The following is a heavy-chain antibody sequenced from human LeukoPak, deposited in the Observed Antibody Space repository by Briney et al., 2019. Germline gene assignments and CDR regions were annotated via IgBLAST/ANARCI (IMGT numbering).Heavy chain of an antibody. CDR2: INPNSGGT. CDR3: ARDRSGYDFWFDP. V-gene: IGHV1-2*02. CDR1: GYTFTGYY. Sequence: ASVKVSCKASGYTFTGYYMHWVRQAPGQGLEWMGWINPNSGGTNYAQKFQGRVTMTRDTSISTAYMELSRLRSDDTAVYYCARDRSGYDFWFDPWGQGTLVTVSS. J-gene: IGHJ5*02. D-gene: IGHD5-12*01.